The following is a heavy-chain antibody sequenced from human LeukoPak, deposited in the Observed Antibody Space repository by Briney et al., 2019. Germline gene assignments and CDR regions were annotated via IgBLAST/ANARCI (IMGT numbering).Heavy chain of an antibody. D-gene: IGHD3-10*01. CDR3: ARGTSLWFGELSPVPHDY. V-gene: IGHV3-21*01. Sequence: GGSLRLSCAASGFTFSSYSMNWVRQAPGKGLEWVSSISSSSSYIYYADSVKGRFTISRDNAKNSLYLQMNSLRAEDTAVYYCARGTSLWFGELSPVPHDYWGQGTLVTVSS. CDR2: ISSSSSYI. CDR1: GFTFSSYS. J-gene: IGHJ4*02.